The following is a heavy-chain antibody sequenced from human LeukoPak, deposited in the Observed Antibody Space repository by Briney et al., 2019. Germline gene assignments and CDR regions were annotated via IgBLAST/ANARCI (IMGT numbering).Heavy chain of an antibody. CDR1: GYTFTDYY. Sequence: ASVKVSCKASGYTFTDYYMHWVRQAPGQGLEWMGWINPNSGGTNYVQKFQGRVTMTRDTSISTVYMEVNSLRSDDTAVYYCTRGRGIAVPGPFFGYWGQGTLVTVSS. CDR2: INPNSGGT. V-gene: IGHV1-2*02. J-gene: IGHJ4*02. CDR3: TRGRGIAVPGPFFGY. D-gene: IGHD6-19*01.